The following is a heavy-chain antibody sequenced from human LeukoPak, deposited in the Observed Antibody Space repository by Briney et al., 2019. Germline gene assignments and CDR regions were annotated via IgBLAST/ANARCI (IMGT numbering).Heavy chain of an antibody. V-gene: IGHV3-21*01. Sequence: PGGSLRLSCAASGFNVSDSYMSWVRQAPGKGLEWVSSISSSSSYIYYADSVKGRFTISRDNAKNSLYLQMNSLRAEDTAVYYCARDCAFDWNYDYYFDYWGQGTLVTVSS. D-gene: IGHD1-7*01. CDR3: ARDCAFDWNYDYYFDY. J-gene: IGHJ4*02. CDR2: ISSSSSYI. CDR1: GFNVSDSY.